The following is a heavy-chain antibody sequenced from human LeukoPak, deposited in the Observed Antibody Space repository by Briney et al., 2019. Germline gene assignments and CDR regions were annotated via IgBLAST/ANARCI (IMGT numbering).Heavy chain of an antibody. J-gene: IGHJ6*02. Sequence: GGSLRLSCAASGLTFSNYAMSWVRQAPGKGLEWVSSISGSGSSTYYADSVKGRFTISRDNSKNSLYLQMNSLRAEDTAVYYCAKYCVSTSCSNRGAYYGMDVWGQGTTVTVSS. CDR2: ISGSGSST. D-gene: IGHD2-2*01. CDR3: AKYCVSTSCSNRGAYYGMDV. CDR1: GLTFSNYA. V-gene: IGHV3-23*01.